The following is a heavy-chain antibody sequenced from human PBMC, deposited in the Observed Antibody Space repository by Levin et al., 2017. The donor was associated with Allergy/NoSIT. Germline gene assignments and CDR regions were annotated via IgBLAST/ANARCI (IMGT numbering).Heavy chain of an antibody. Sequence: GGSLRLSCTASGLTFSSYAMSWVRQAPGKELEWVSAITNSGGDTYHADSVKGRFTISRDNSKNTLFLQMNSLRAEDTAIYYCAKGSGSSRPYYFDYWGQGTLVTVSS. CDR1: GLTFSSYA. D-gene: IGHD1-1*01. CDR3: AKGSGSSRPYYFDY. V-gene: IGHV3-23*01. J-gene: IGHJ4*02. CDR2: ITNSGGDT.